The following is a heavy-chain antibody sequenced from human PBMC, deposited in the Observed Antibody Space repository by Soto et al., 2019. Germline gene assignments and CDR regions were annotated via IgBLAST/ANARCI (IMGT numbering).Heavy chain of an antibody. CDR2: IHYSGST. J-gene: IGHJ4*02. CDR1: GGSISSYY. V-gene: IGHV4-59*08. D-gene: IGHD5-18*01. CDR3: KASYTTMVFDY. Sequence: SETLSLTCSVSGGSISSYYWSWIRQPPGKGLEWIGYIHYSGSTNYNPSLNSRVTISVDTSKNQFSLKLNSVTAADTAVYYCKASYTTMVFDYWGQGTLVTVSS.